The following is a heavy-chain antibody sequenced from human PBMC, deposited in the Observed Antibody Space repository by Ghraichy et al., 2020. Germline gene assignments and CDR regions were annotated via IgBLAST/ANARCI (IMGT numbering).Heavy chain of an antibody. CDR1: GFTFTSYW. V-gene: IGHV3-7*01. Sequence: GGSLRLSCAASGFTFTSYWMYWVRQAPGKGPEWVTNIKEDGSKMYYVNSVKGRFTVSRDNAKKTLYLQMNSLRVEDTAVYYCAKNQDTGGSFADWGQGTLVTVSS. J-gene: IGHJ4*02. CDR3: AKNQDTGGSFAD. D-gene: IGHD1-26*01. CDR2: IKEDGSKM.